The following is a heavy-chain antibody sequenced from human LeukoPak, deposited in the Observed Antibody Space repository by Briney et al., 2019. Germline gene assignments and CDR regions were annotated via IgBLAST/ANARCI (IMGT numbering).Heavy chain of an antibody. CDR1: GGTFSSYA. V-gene: IGHV1-69*13. CDR2: IIPIFGTA. CDR3: ARPIKRAFDI. Sequence: GASVKVSCKASGGTFSSYAISWVRQAPGPGLEWMGGIIPIFGTANYAQKFQGRVTITADESTSTAYMELSSLRSEDTAVYYCARPIKRAFDIWGQGTMVTVSS. J-gene: IGHJ3*02. D-gene: IGHD3-9*01.